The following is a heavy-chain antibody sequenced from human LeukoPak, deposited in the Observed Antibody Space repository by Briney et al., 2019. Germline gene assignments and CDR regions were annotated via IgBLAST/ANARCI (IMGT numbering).Heavy chain of an antibody. CDR1: GFTFSSYA. CDR3: ARDRRTSGMDV. Sequence: GGSLRLSCAASGFTFSSYAMSWVHQAPGKGLEWVSAVSNSGGSTYYADSVKGRFTISRDNSKNSLYLQMNSLRAEDTAVYYCARDRRTSGMDVWGQGTTVTVSS. CDR2: VSNSGGST. J-gene: IGHJ6*02. V-gene: IGHV3-23*01.